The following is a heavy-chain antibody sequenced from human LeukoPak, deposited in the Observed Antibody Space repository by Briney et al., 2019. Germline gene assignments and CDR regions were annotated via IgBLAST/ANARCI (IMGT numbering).Heavy chain of an antibody. CDR2: ISSSSSYI. Sequence: GGSLRLSCAASGFTFDDYGMNWVRQAPGKGLEWVSFISSSSSYIYYADSVKGRFTISRDNAKNSLYLQMNSLRAEDTAVYYCARGRGYIVVVPADDAFDIWGQGTMVTVSS. D-gene: IGHD2-2*01. J-gene: IGHJ3*02. CDR1: GFTFDDYG. V-gene: IGHV3-21*01. CDR3: ARGRGYIVVVPADDAFDI.